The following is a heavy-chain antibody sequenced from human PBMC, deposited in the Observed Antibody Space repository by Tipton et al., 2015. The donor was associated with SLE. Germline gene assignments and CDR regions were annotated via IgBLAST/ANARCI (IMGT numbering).Heavy chain of an antibody. CDR1: GGSISSSNW. J-gene: IGHJ6*03. V-gene: IGHV4-4*02. CDR2: IYHSGST. CDR3: ARGRPRATQAWGGYYYYMDV. D-gene: IGHD3-16*01. Sequence: TLSLTCAVSGGSISSSNWWSWVRQPPGKGLEWIGEIYHSGSTNYNPSLKSRVTISVDTSKNQFSLRLSSVTAADTAVYYCARGRPRATQAWGGYYYYMDVWGKGTTVTVSS.